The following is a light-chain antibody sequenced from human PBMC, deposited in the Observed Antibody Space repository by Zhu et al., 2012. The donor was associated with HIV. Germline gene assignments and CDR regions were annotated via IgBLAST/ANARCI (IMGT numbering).Light chain of an antibody. CDR1: QSIGTY. J-gene: IGKJ2*03. CDR3: QQSYSTPPNS. Sequence: DIQMTQSPSSLSASVGDRVTITCRTSQSIGTYLNWYQQKSGKAPKLLIYGASTLQSGVPSRFSGSGSETDFTLTISGLQPEDLGTYYCQQSYSTPPNSFGQGTKVEIK. CDR2: GAS. V-gene: IGKV1-39*01.